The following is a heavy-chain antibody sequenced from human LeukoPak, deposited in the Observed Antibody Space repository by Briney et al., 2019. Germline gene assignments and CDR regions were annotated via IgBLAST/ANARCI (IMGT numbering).Heavy chain of an antibody. Sequence: GGSLRLSCAASGFTFSNYSMNWVRQAPGKGLEWVSYISSTSSTIYYADSVKGRFTISRDNANNSLCLQMNSLRDEDTAVYYCARTRLNDYWGQGTLVTVSS. CDR1: GFTFSNYS. CDR3: ARTRLNDY. CDR2: ISSTSSTI. J-gene: IGHJ4*02. V-gene: IGHV3-48*02.